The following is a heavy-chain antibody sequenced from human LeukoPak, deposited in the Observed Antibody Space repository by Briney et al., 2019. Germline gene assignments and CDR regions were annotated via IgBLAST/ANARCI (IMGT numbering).Heavy chain of an antibody. CDR1: GGSISSSSYY. V-gene: IGHV4-39*07. CDR2: INHSGST. Sequence: PSETLSLTCTVSGGSISSSSYYWSWIRQPPGKGLEWIGEINHSGSTSYNPSLKSRVTISVDTSKNQFSLKLSSVTAADTAVYYRARSGYCSSTSCYTVLDYWGQGTLVTVSS. D-gene: IGHD2-2*02. J-gene: IGHJ4*02. CDR3: ARSGYCSSTSCYTVLDY.